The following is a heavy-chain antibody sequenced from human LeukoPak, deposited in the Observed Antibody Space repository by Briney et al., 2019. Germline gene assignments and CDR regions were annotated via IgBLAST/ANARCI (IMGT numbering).Heavy chain of an antibody. CDR2: IYYSGST. Sequence: PSETLSLTCTVSGGSISSGDYYWSWIRQPPGKGLEWIGYIYYSGSTYYNPSLKSRVTISVDTSKNQFSLKLSSVTAADTAVYYCARDYDSSGYSGGSAFDIWGQGTMVTVSS. D-gene: IGHD3-22*01. J-gene: IGHJ3*02. V-gene: IGHV4-30-4*01. CDR3: ARDYDSSGYSGGSAFDI. CDR1: GGSISSGDYY.